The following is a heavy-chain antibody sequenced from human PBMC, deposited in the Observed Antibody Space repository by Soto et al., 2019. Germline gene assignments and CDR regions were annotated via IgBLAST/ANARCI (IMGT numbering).Heavy chain of an antibody. CDR1: GGSFSGYY. D-gene: IGHD3-22*01. CDR2: INHSGST. Sequence: LSLTCAVYGGSFSGYYWSWIRQPPGKGLEWIGEINHSGSTNYNPSLKSRVTISVDTSKNQFSLKLSPVTAADTAVYYCARAIFYDSSPYWGQGTLVTVSS. CDR3: ARAIFYDSSPY. J-gene: IGHJ4*02. V-gene: IGHV4-34*01.